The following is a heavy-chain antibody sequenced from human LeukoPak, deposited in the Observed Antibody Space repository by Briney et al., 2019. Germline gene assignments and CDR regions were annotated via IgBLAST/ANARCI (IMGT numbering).Heavy chain of an antibody. CDR3: ARDLKHRWFGELFLFDY. D-gene: IGHD3-10*01. CDR1: GFTFSSYS. Sequence: GGSLRLSCAASGFTFSSYSMNWVRQAPGKGLEWVSSISSSSSYIYYADSVEGRFTISRDNAKNSLYLQMNSLRAEDTAVYYCARDLKHRWFGELFLFDYWGQGTLVTVSS. CDR2: ISSSSSYI. V-gene: IGHV3-21*01. J-gene: IGHJ4*02.